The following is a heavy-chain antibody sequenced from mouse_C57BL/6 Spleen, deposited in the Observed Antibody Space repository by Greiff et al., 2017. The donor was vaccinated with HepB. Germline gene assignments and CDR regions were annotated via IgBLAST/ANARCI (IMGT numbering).Heavy chain of an antibody. CDR2: IYPGSGNT. J-gene: IGHJ4*01. CDR3: AREMGDYDGRYAMDY. V-gene: IGHV1-66*01. D-gene: IGHD2-4*01. Sequence: QVQLQQSGPELVKPGASVKISCKASGYSFTSYYIHWVKQRPGQGLEWIGWIYPGSGNTKYNEKFKGKATLTADTSSSTAYMQLSSLTSEDSAVYYCAREMGDYDGRYAMDYWGQGTSVTVSS. CDR1: GYSFTSYY.